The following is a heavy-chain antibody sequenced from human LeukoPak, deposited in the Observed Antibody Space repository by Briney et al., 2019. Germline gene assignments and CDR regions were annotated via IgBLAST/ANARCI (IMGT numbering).Heavy chain of an antibody. CDR3: ARAKGLQNPWFDP. J-gene: IGHJ5*02. Sequence: SETLSLTCAVYGGSFSGYYWSWIRQPPGKGLEWIGEINHSGSTNYNPSLKSRVTISVDTSKNQFSLKLSSVTAADTAVYYCARAKGLQNPWFDPWGQGTLVTVSS. CDR2: INHSGST. CDR1: GGSFSGYY. V-gene: IGHV4-34*01. D-gene: IGHD4-11*01.